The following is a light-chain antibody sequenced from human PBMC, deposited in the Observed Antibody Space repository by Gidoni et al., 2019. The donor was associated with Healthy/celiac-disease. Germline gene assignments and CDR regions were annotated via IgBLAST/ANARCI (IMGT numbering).Light chain of an antibody. CDR1: QSVSSSY. J-gene: IGKJ2*01. CDR3: QQYGSSPLYT. CDR2: GAS. V-gene: IGKV3-20*01. Sequence: EMVLTQSPGTLSLSPGERATFSCRAWQSVSSSYLAWYQQKPGQAPRLLISGASSRATGIPDRFSGSGSGTDFTLPISSLEPEDFAVYYCQQYGSSPLYTFGQGTKLEIK.